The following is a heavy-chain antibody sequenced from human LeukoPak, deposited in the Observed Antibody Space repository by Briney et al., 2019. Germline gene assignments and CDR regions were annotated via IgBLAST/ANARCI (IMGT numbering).Heavy chain of an antibody. V-gene: IGHV1-2*02. CDR2: INPNSGGT. CDR1: GYTFTGYY. CDR3: ARGIRGAAAGTKSLDY. Sequence: ASVKVSCKASGYTFTGYYVHWVRQAPGQGLEWMGWINPNSGGTNYAQKFQGRVTMTRDTSISTAYMELSRLRSDDTAVYYCARGIRGAAAGTKSLDYWGQGTLVTVSS. J-gene: IGHJ4*02. D-gene: IGHD6-13*01.